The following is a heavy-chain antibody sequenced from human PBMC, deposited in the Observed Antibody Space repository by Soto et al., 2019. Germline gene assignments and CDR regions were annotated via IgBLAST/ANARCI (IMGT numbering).Heavy chain of an antibody. CDR3: ARSTGSGFRPGTHRFNWFDP. Sequence: QVQLVQSGAEVKQPGSSVKVSCQASGVTFSSFAISWVRQAPGQGLEWMGGSIPIFRTPNYAQNFQGRVTITADESTSSGYMELSRLRSEDTAVYYWARSTGSGFRPGTHRFNWFDPWGQGTLVTVSS. V-gene: IGHV1-69*01. CDR1: GVTFSSFA. CDR2: SIPIFRTP. D-gene: IGHD5-12*01. J-gene: IGHJ5*02.